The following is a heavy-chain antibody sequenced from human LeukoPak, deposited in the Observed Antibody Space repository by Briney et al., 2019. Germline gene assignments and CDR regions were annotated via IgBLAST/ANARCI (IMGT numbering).Heavy chain of an antibody. D-gene: IGHD6-13*01. Sequence: LPGRCLRLSWAASGFTVVTSWISSVSHPAGNGLEWVANIMQEGSAKSYVDSVKGRFTISRDNAKNSLSLQMNSLRAEDTAMYYCARDSAGNDYWGQGTLVTVSS. CDR3: ARDSAGNDY. CDR2: IMQEGSAK. V-gene: IGHV3-7*01. J-gene: IGHJ4*02. CDR1: GFTVVTSW.